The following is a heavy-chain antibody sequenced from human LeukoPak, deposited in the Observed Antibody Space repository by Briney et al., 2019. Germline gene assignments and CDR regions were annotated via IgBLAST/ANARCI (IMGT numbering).Heavy chain of an antibody. CDR2: IYYSGST. CDR1: GGSISISSYY. V-gene: IGHV4-39*01. J-gene: IGHJ4*02. Sequence: PSETLSLTCTVSGGSISISSYYWGWIRQPPGKGLGWIGSIYYSGSTYYNPSLKSRVTISVDTSKNQFSLKLSSVTAADTAVYYCATSPSLGYCSGGSCYFDYWGQGTLVTVSS. CDR3: ATSPSLGYCSGGSCYFDY. D-gene: IGHD2-15*01.